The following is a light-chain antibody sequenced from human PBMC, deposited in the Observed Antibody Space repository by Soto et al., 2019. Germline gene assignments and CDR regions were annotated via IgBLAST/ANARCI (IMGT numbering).Light chain of an antibody. CDR3: QQKGRTPLLYT. CDR1: QIVASNY. V-gene: IGKV3-20*01. CDR2: GAS. J-gene: IGKJ2*01. Sequence: EVVLTQSPGTLSLSPGERATLSCRASQIVASNYLAWYQQKPGQAPRLLIYGASTRAAGVPDRFSGSGSGTDFTLTITSLEPEDFAIYYGQQKGRTPLLYTFGQGTKPGFK.